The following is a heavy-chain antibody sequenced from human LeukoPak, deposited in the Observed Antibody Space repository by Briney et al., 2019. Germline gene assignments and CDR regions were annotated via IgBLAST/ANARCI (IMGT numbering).Heavy chain of an antibody. CDR2: IRYDGSNK. CDR3: AKAKVPAATDYNWFDP. J-gene: IGHJ5*02. V-gene: IGHV3-30*02. CDR1: GFTFSSYG. D-gene: IGHD2-2*01. Sequence: GRSLRLSCAASGFTFSSYGMHWVRQAPGKGLEWVAFIRYDGSNKYYADSVKGRFTISRDNSKNTLYLQMNSLRAEDTTVYYCAKAKVPAATDYNWFDPWGQGTLVTVSS.